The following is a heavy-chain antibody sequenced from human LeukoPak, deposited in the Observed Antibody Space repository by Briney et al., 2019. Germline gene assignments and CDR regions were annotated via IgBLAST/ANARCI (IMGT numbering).Heavy chain of an antibody. CDR2: IRGSGDMT. D-gene: IGHD6-13*01. J-gene: IGHJ4*02. V-gene: IGHV3-23*01. Sequence: GGTLRLSCAASGFTFSTYAMSWVRQAPGQGLEGVSGIRGSGDMTYSVASVTCRFTLPCDNSKNTLYLHLNCLRSQDPAVSYFAKGHIDSSWLYFDYWGQGTQITVSP. CDR3: AKGHIDSSWLYFDY. CDR1: GFTFSTYA.